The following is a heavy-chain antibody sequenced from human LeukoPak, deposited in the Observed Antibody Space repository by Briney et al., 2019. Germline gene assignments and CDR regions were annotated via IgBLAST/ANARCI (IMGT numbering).Heavy chain of an antibody. V-gene: IGHV3-66*02. CDR2: IYSGGST. D-gene: IGHD6-6*01. Sequence: GGSLRLSCAASGFTVSSNYMSWVRQAPGKGLEWVSVIYSGGSTYYADSVKGRFTISRDNSKNTLYLQMNSLRAEDTAVYYCARVVLTRYYFDYWGQGTLVTVSS. CDR1: GFTVSSNY. J-gene: IGHJ4*02. CDR3: ARVVLTRYYFDY.